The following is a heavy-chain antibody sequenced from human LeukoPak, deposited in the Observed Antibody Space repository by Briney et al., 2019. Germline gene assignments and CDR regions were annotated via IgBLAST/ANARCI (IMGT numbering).Heavy chain of an antibody. V-gene: IGHV1-3*01. D-gene: IGHD3-22*01. CDR2: INAGNGNT. CDR3: ARALSPYYYDSSGYFQH. CDR1: GYTFTSYA. Sequence: ASVKVSCKASGYTFTSYAMHWVRQAPGQRLEWMGWINAGNGNTKYSQKFQGRVTITRDTFASTAYMELSSLRSEDTAVYYCARALSPYYYDSSGYFQHWGQGTLVTVSS. J-gene: IGHJ1*01.